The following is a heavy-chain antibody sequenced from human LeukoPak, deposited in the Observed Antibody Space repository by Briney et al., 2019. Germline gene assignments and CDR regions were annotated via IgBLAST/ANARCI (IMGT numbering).Heavy chain of an antibody. V-gene: IGHV3-21*01. CDR2: ISSSSSYI. CDR1: GFTFSSYS. D-gene: IGHD5-12*01. Sequence: GGSLTLSCAASGFTFSSYSMNWVRQAPGKGLEWVSYISSSSSYIYYTDSVKGRFTISRDNAKNSMYLQMNSLRAEDTAVYYCARVPSYDDDSAESDYWGQGTLVTVSS. CDR3: ARVPSYDDDSAESDY. J-gene: IGHJ4*02.